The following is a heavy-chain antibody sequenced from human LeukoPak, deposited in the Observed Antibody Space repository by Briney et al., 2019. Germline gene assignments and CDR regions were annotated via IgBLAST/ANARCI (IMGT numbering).Heavy chain of an antibody. CDR3: ARDLPRRVVPAAKQEFDY. CDR1: GYTFTGYY. V-gene: IGHV1-2*02. CDR2: INPNSGGT. Sequence: ASVKVSCKASGYTFTGYYMHWVRQAPGQGLKWMGWINPNSGGTNYAQKFQGRVTMTRDTSISTAYMELSRLRSDDTAVYYCARDLPRRVVPAAKQEFDYWGQGTLVTVSS. J-gene: IGHJ4*02. D-gene: IGHD2-2*01.